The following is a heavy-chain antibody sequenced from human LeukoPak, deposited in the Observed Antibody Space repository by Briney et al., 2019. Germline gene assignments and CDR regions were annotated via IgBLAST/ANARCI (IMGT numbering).Heavy chain of an antibody. CDR1: GGSFSGYY. D-gene: IGHD2-2*01. V-gene: IGHV4-34*01. CDR3: ARGGYCSSTSCSYYYYYMDV. Sequence: SEXLSLTCAVYGGSFSGYYWSWLRQPPGKGLEWIGEINHSGSNNYNPSLKSRVTISVDTSKNQFSLKLSSVTAADTAVYYCARGGYCSSTSCSYYYYYMDVWGKGTTVTVSS. CDR2: INHSGSN. J-gene: IGHJ6*03.